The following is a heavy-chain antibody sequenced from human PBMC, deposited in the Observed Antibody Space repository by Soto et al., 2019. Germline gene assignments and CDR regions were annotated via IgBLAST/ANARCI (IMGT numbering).Heavy chain of an antibody. D-gene: IGHD2-15*01. CDR2: IYYSGST. Sequence: SETLSLTCTVSGGSISSDSYYWGWIRQSPEKGLEWIASIYYSGSTYYNPTLKSRLTISVDTSKNQFSLKLSSVTAAYTAVYYCARHTPAISISDHWGQGTLVTVSS. CDR1: GGSISSDSYY. J-gene: IGHJ4*02. CDR3: ARHTPAISISDH. V-gene: IGHV4-39*01.